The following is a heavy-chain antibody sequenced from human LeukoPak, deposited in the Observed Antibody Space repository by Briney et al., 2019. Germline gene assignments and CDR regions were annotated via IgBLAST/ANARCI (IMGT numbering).Heavy chain of an antibody. CDR1: GYTFTGYY. Sequence: ASVKVSCKASGYTFTGYYMHWVRQAPGQGLEWMGWINPNSGGTNYAQKFQGRVTMTRDTSISTAYMVLSRLRSDDTAVYYCARGSLRSGSPPSYYFDYWGQGTLVTVSS. CDR2: INPNSGGT. CDR3: ARGSLRSGSPPSYYFDY. D-gene: IGHD3-10*01. V-gene: IGHV1-2*02. J-gene: IGHJ4*02.